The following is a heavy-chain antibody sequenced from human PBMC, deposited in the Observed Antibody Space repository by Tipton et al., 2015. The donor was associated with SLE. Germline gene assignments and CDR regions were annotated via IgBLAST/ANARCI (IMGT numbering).Heavy chain of an antibody. CDR1: GYTFTSYD. V-gene: IGHV1-2*02. D-gene: IGHD3-22*01. Sequence: QLVQSGAEVKKPGASVKVSCKASGYTFTSYDINWVRQATGQGLEWMGWINPNSGGTNYAQKFQGRVTMTRDTSISTAYMELSRLRSDDTAVYYCARDRYYYDSSGYYDYWGQGTLVTVSS. J-gene: IGHJ4*02. CDR3: ARDRYYYDSSGYYDY. CDR2: INPNSGGT.